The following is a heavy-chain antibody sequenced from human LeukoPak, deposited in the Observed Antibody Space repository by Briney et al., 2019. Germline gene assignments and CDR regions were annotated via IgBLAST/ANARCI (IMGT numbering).Heavy chain of an antibody. D-gene: IGHD2-2*01. J-gene: IGHJ6*02. V-gene: IGHV6-1*01. CDR3: ARGYARSTSCSRYYYHGMDV. Sequence: SQTLSLTCAISGDSVSSNSAAWNWIRQSPSRGLEWLGRTYYRSKWYNDYAVSVKSRITINPDTSKNQFSLQLNSVTPEDTAVYNCARGYARSTSCSRYYYHGMDVWGQGTTVTVSS. CDR1: GDSVSSNSAA. CDR2: TYYRSKWYN.